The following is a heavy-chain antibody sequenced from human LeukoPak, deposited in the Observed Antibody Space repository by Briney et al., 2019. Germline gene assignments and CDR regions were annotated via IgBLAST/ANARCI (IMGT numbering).Heavy chain of an antibody. CDR3: AREIVGATPPDY. CDR1: GFTFTSYS. V-gene: IGHV3-23*01. CDR2: ISGGGGST. D-gene: IGHD1-26*01. Sequence: GGALRLSCAASGFTFTSYSMNWVRQAPGKGLEWVSTISGGGGSTYYADSVKGRFTISRDNAKNSLYLQMNSLRAEDTAVYYCAREIVGATPPDYWGQGTLVTVSS. J-gene: IGHJ4*02.